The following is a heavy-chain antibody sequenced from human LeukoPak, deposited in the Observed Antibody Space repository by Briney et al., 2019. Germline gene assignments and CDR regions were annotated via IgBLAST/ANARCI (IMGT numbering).Heavy chain of an antibody. Sequence: GGSLRLSCAVSGFTFDDYAMHWVRQAPGEGLEWVSSISSSSSYIYYADSVKGRFTISRDNAKNSLYLQMNSLRAEDTAVYYCARDSYSSWYHYYYYYMDVWGKGTTVTVSS. CDR2: ISSSSSYI. V-gene: IGHV3-21*01. CDR1: GFTFDDYA. D-gene: IGHD6-13*01. J-gene: IGHJ6*03. CDR3: ARDSYSSWYHYYYYYMDV.